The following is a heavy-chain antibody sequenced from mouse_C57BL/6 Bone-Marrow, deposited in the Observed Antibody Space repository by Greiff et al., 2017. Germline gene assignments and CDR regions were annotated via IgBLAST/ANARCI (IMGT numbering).Heavy chain of an antibody. D-gene: IGHD2-3*01. CDR1: GYTFTSYW. J-gene: IGHJ3*01. CDR2: IDPSDSYT. V-gene: IGHV1-50*01. CDR3: ARFGYYEAY. Sequence: QVHVKQPGAELVKPGASVKLSCTASGYTFTSYWMQWVKQRPGQGLEWIGEIDPSDSYTNYNQKFKGKATLTVDTSSSTAYMQLSSLTSEDSAVYYCARFGYYEAYWGQGTLVTVSA.